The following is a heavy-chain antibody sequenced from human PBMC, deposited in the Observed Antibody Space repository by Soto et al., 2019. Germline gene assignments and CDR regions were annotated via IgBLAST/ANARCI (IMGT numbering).Heavy chain of an antibody. D-gene: IGHD4-17*01. CDR3: ARTTAWANTLRSQYCFDF. CDR1: GGSVSNKTYY. CDR2: VYYSGTT. Sequence: PSETLSLTCSVSGGSVSNKTYYWSWIRQPPGKGLEWIGYVYYSGTTNYNPTLKIRVTISVDLYKNQLSLRLSSVTPAETALYSCARTTAWANTLRSQYCFDFWGQGTLVTVSS. J-gene: IGHJ4*02. V-gene: IGHV4-61*01.